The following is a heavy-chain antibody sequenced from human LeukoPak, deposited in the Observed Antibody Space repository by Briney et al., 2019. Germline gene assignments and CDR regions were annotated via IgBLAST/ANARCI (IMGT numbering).Heavy chain of an antibody. Sequence: GGSLRLSCAASGFTFSSYAMSWVRQAPGKGLEWVSAISGSGGSTYYADSVKSRFTISRDNTKNTLYLQMNSLRAEDTAVYYCAKVRLFGVVIISFDYWGQGTLVTVSS. CDR1: GFTFSSYA. CDR3: AKVRLFGVVIISFDY. V-gene: IGHV3-23*01. J-gene: IGHJ4*02. D-gene: IGHD3-3*01. CDR2: ISGSGGST.